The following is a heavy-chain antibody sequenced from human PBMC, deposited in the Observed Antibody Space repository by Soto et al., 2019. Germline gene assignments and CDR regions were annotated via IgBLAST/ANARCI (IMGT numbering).Heavy chain of an antibody. CDR3: ARDSPTVYCSSTSCYGSYYYYGMDV. Sequence: ASVKVSCKASGYTFTGYYMHWVRQAPGQGLEWMGWINPNSGGTNYAQKFQGWVTMTRDTSISTAYMELSRLRSDDTAVYYCARDSPTVYCSSTSCYGSYYYYGMDVWGQGTTVTVSS. CDR2: INPNSGGT. CDR1: GYTFTGYY. D-gene: IGHD2-2*01. V-gene: IGHV1-2*04. J-gene: IGHJ6*02.